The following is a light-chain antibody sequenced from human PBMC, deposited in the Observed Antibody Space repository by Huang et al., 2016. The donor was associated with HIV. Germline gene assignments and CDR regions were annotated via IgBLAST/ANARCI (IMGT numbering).Light chain of an antibody. V-gene: IGKV1-39*01. Sequence: DIQMTQSPSSLSASVGDRVTITCRPSQSIITYLNWYHHKPWRAPKLLIYAASSLRSGVPSRFSGSGSGTNFTLTISSLLPGDLGTYYCQQSYRTPTFGQGTRLEIE. CDR1: QSIITY. CDR2: AAS. CDR3: QQSYRTPT. J-gene: IGKJ5*01.